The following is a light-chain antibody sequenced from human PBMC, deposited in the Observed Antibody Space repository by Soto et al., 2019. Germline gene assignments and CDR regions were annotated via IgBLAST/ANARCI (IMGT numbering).Light chain of an antibody. V-gene: IGKV3-15*01. Sequence: EIVMTQSPATLSVSPGERATLSCRASESVSSNLAWYQQKPGQAPRLLIYGASTRATGIPARISGSGSGTEFTLTISSLQSEDFAVYYCQQYNKWRTFGQGPKVDIK. CDR3: QQYNKWRT. CDR1: ESVSSN. CDR2: GAS. J-gene: IGKJ1*01.